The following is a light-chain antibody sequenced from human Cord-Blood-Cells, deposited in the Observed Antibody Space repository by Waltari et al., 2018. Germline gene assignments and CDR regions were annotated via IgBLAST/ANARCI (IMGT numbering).Light chain of an antibody. CDR3: QQSYSTLT. CDR1: QSISSY. V-gene: IGKV1-39*01. Sequence: DIQMTQSPSSLSASVGDRVTSTCRASQSISSYLNWYQQKPGKAPKLPIYAASSLQSGVPSRFSGSGSGTDFTLTISSLQPEDFATYYCQQSYSTLTFGGGTKVEIK. CDR2: AAS. J-gene: IGKJ4*01.